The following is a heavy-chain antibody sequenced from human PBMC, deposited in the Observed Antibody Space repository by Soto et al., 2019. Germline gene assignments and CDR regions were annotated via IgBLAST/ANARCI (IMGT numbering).Heavy chain of an antibody. CDR1: GGSISSYY. CDR3: ARAPGEVAAAGALVSYYYGMDV. V-gene: IGHV4-59*01. CDR2: IYYSGST. Sequence: PSETLSLTCTVSGGSISSYYWSWIRQPPGKGLEWIGYIYYSGSTNYNPSLKSRVTISVDTSKNQFSLKLSSVTAADTAVYYCARAPGEVAAAGALVSYYYGMDVWGQGTTVTVSS. J-gene: IGHJ6*02. D-gene: IGHD6-13*01.